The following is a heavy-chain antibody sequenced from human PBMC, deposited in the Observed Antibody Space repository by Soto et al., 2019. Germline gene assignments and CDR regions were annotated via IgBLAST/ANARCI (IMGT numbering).Heavy chain of an antibody. J-gene: IGHJ6*02. Sequence: PGGSLRLSCAASGFTFSSYGMHWVRQAPGKGLEWVAVIWYDGSNKYYADSVKGRFTISRDNSKDTLYLQMNSLRAEDTAVYYCAREQKGGYYYYGMDVWGQGTTVTVSS. CDR1: GFTFSSYG. CDR3: AREQKGGYYYYGMDV. V-gene: IGHV3-33*01. CDR2: IWYDGSNK. D-gene: IGHD3-16*01.